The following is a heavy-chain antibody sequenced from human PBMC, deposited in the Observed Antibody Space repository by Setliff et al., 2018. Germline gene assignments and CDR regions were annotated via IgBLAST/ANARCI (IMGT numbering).Heavy chain of an antibody. CDR2: INWDGGNK. CDR1: GFTFDDYA. D-gene: IGHD3-16*02. J-gene: IGHJ6*02. CDR3: ARDRGQVTVNNRYGFYYYGMDV. V-gene: IGHV3-9*01. Sequence: GGSLRLSCAASGFTFDDYAMHWVRQAPGKGLEWVAGINWDGGNKVYADSVRGRFTISRDNSKKTVYLRMNALRAEDTGLYYCARDRGQVTVNNRYGFYYYGMDVWGQGTTVTVSS.